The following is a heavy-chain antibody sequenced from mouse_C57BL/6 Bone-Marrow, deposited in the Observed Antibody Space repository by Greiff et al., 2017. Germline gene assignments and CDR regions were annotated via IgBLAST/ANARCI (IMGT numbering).Heavy chain of an antibody. V-gene: IGHV1-81*01. J-gene: IGHJ3*01. CDR3: AAVIYYAYPWFAY. D-gene: IGHD2-1*01. CDR1: GYTFTSYG. Sequence: VKLLESGAELVRPGASVKLSCKASGYTFTSYGMSWVKQSTGQGLEWIGEIYPGSGNTYYNEMFKGKATLTADKSSSTAYMHLSSLTSEDSAVFFYAAVIYYAYPWFAYWGQGTLVTVSA. CDR2: IYPGSGNT.